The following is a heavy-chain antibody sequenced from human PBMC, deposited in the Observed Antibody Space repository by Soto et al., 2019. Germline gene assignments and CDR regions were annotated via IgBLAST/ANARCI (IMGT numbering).Heavy chain of an antibody. V-gene: IGHV1-18*01. CDR3: ARDQTGYGGQGLDAFDI. CDR2: ISAYNGNT. CDR1: GYTFTSYG. J-gene: IGHJ3*02. D-gene: IGHD4-17*01. Sequence: QVQLVQSGAEVKKPGASVKVSCKASGYTFTSYGISWVRQAPGQGLEWMGWISAYNGNTNYAQKLQGRVTMTTDTPTSTAYMELRSLRSDDTAVYYCARDQTGYGGQGLDAFDIWGQGTMVTVSS.